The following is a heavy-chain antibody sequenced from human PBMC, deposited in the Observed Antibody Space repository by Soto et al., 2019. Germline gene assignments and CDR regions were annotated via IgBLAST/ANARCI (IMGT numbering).Heavy chain of an antibody. Sequence: ASVXVSFRSSGYILRSNYIHLGREAPGRGLECMGWINPNSSGTVYAQNFQGRVLMTRDTSLTTAYMQLNRLTSDETAIYFGARDLIVDGTDKYGMEVWGQRTTVTVYS. J-gene: IGHJ6*02. CDR3: ARDLIVDGTDKYGMEV. D-gene: IGHD3-22*01. V-gene: IGHV1-2*02. CDR2: INPNSSGT. CDR1: GYILRSNY.